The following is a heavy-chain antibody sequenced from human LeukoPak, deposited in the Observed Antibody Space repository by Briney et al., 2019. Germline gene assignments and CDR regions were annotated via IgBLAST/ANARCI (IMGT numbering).Heavy chain of an antibody. CDR3: ARSSIAAAGTQYFQH. CDR2: IYPGDSDT. D-gene: IGHD6-13*01. J-gene: IGHJ1*01. CDR1: GYSFTSYW. V-gene: IGHV5-51*01. Sequence: GESLKVSCKGSGYSFTSYWIGWVRQMPGKGPEWMGIIYPGDSDTRYSPSFQGQVTISADKSISTAYLQWSSLKASDTAMYYCARSSIAAAGTQYFQHWGQGTLVTVSS.